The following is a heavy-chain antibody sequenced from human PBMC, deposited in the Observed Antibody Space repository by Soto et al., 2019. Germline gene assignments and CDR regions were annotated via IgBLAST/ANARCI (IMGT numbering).Heavy chain of an antibody. J-gene: IGHJ6*02. V-gene: IGHV1-8*01. Sequence: GESLKISCKASGYTFTSYDINWVRQATGQGLEWMGWMNPNSGNTGYAQKFQGRVTMTRNTSISTAYMELSSLRSEYTAVYYCARGQLTTVTTYYYCGMDVWGQGTTVTVSS. CDR3: ARGQLTTVTTYYYCGMDV. CDR2: MNPNSGNT. D-gene: IGHD4-4*01. CDR1: GYTFTSYD.